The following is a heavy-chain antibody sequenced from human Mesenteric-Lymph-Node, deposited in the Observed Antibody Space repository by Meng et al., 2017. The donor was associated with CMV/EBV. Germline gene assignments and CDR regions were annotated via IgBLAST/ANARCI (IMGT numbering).Heavy chain of an antibody. CDR3: ARGGFHQYGSGSYYQSDFDY. CDR1: VSSGTYS. CDR2: ISYSGNT. D-gene: IGHD3-10*01. Sequence: VSSGTYSWTWIRQPRGKGLEWIGHISYSGNTNYNPSLKSRVTISMDTSKNQFSLKLTSVTAADTAVYYCARGGFHQYGSGSYYQSDFDYWGQGILVTVSS. J-gene: IGHJ4*02. V-gene: IGHV4-61*01.